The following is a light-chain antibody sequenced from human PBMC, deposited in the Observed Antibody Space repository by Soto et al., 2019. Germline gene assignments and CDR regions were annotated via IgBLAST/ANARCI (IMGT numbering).Light chain of an antibody. Sequence: IQLTQSPSSLSASVGDIVTITCRASQGISSYLAWYQQTPGKAPKLLIYAASTLQSGVPSRFSGSGSGTDFTLTISSLQPEDFATYYCQQLDSYPITFGQGTRLEIK. CDR2: AAS. CDR3: QQLDSYPIT. CDR1: QGISSY. V-gene: IGKV1-9*01. J-gene: IGKJ5*01.